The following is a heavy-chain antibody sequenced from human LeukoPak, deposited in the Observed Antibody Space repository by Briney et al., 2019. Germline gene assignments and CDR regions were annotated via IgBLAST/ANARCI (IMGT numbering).Heavy chain of an antibody. D-gene: IGHD2-8*01. Sequence: GRTLTLSCVVSGFTFSTYAMSWVRQAPGKGLERVSTIGAVAVAADYADPVKGRFTFSQDNPKNTMFLQMSSLRAEDTAVYHCVKDHFSGNGVYVPFVIWGQGTKVTV. CDR1: GFTFSTYA. V-gene: IGHV3-23*01. CDR2: IGAVAVAA. CDR3: VKDHFSGNGVYVPFVI. J-gene: IGHJ3*02.